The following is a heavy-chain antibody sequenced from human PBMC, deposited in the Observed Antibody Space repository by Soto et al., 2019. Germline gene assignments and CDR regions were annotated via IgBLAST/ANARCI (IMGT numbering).Heavy chain of an antibody. CDR1: GYTLTELS. CDR2: FDPEDGET. J-gene: IGHJ6*02. CDR3: ATKGRWYVGYYYYGMYV. Sequence: ASVKVSCKVSGYTLTELSMHWVRQAPGKGLERMGGFDPEDGETIYAQKFQGRVTMTEDTSTDTAYMELSSLRSEDTAVYYCATKGRWYVGYYYYGMYVWGQGTTVTVSS. D-gene: IGHD6-13*01. V-gene: IGHV1-24*01.